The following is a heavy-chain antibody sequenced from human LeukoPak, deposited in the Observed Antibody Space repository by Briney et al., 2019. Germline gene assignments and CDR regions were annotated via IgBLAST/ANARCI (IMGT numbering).Heavy chain of an antibody. CDR2: IRGNAYGGTT. V-gene: IGHV3-49*04. CDR1: GFTFADYA. Sequence: GGSLRLSCTASGFTFADYAMSWVRKAPGKGLELVGFIRGNAYGGTTEYAASVQGRFTISRHDSTSIAYLQMNSLKTADTGVYYCARVRGIEEFDYWGQGTLVTVSS. D-gene: IGHD3-10*01. J-gene: IGHJ4*02. CDR3: ARVRGIEEFDY.